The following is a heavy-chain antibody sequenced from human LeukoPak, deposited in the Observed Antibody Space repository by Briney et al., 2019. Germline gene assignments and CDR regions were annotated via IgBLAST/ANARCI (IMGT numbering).Heavy chain of an antibody. CDR2: IYVSEST. CDR1: GGSISGYY. Sequence: SETLSLTCTVSGGSISGYYWNWLRQPAGKGLEWIGRIYVSESTNYNPSLKSRVTMSVDTSKNQFSLKMSSVTAADTAVYYCTRGQDGYDDYWGQGTLVTVSS. CDR3: TRGQDGYDDY. D-gene: IGHD5-24*01. V-gene: IGHV4-4*07. J-gene: IGHJ4*02.